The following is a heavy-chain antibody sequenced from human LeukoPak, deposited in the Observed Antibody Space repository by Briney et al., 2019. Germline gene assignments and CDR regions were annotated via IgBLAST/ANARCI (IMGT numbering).Heavy chain of an antibody. Sequence: PSETLSLTCTVSGGSISSYYWSWIRQPPGKGLEWIGYVYTSGSTNYNPSLKSRVTISVDTSKNQFSLKLSSVTAADTAVYYCHLATKNFDYWGQGTLVTVSS. CDR1: GGSISSYY. J-gene: IGHJ4*02. CDR2: VYTSGST. CDR3: HLATKNFDY. V-gene: IGHV4-4*09.